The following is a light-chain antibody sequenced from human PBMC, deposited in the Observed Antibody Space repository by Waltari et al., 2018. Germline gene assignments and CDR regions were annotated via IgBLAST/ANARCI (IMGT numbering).Light chain of an antibody. CDR3: QQRSNWPRFT. Sequence: VLTQSPATLSLSPGEKATLSCRASQSVNNYLAWYQEKPGQAPRLLIYDASNRATGIPGRFSGSGSGTGFTLTISILEPEDSAVYYCQQRSNWPRFTFGPGTRVDIK. J-gene: IGKJ3*01. CDR2: DAS. CDR1: QSVNNY. V-gene: IGKV3-11*01.